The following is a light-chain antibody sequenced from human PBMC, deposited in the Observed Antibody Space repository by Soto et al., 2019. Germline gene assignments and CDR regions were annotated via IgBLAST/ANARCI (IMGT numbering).Light chain of an antibody. J-gene: IGLJ2*01. CDR3: QSYDNSDLVV. Sequence: MLTQPHSVSESPGKTVTISCTRSSGSIASYYVQWSQQRPGSAPTTVIYDNNQRPSGVPDRFSGSIDSSSNSASLTISGLKTEDEADYYCQSYDNSDLVVFGGGTKLTVL. CDR2: DNN. CDR1: SGSIASYY. V-gene: IGLV6-57*04.